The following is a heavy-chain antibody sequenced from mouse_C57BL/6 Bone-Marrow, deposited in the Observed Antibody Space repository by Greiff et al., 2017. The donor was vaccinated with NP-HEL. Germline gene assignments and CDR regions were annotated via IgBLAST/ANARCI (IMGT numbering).Heavy chain of an antibody. CDR2: IYPGDGDT. CDR3: ARSSTGTPSFAY. Sequence: QVQLKESGAELVKPGASVKISCKASGYAFSSYWMNWVKQRPGKGLEWIGQIYPGDGDTNYNGKFKGKATLTADKSSSTAYMQLSSLTSEDSAVYFCARSSTGTPSFAYWGQGTLVTVSA. V-gene: IGHV1-80*01. J-gene: IGHJ3*01. D-gene: IGHD4-1*02. CDR1: GYAFSSYW.